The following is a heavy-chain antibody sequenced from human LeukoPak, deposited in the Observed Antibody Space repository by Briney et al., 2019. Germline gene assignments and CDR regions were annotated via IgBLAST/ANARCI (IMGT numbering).Heavy chain of an antibody. D-gene: IGHD3-16*02. CDR1: GGSISSYY. V-gene: IGHV4-59*01. CDR2: IYYSGST. J-gene: IGHJ4*02. Sequence: PSETLSLTCTVSGGSISSYYWSWIRQPPGKGLEWIGYIYYSGSTNYNPSLKSRVTISVDTSKNQFSLKLSSVTAADTAVYYCARARGDDYVWGSYREYYFDYWGQGTLVTVSS. CDR3: ARARGDDYVWGSYREYYFDY.